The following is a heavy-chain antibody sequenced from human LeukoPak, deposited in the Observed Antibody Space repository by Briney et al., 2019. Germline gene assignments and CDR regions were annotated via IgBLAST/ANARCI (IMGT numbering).Heavy chain of an antibody. Sequence: PGGSLRLSCAASGFTFITYWMHWVRQAPGKGLVWVSRINPDGSTTSYADSVKGRFTVSRGNAKNTLYLQMNSLRAEDTAVYYCARVSIGWYHFDYWGQGTLVTVSS. CDR3: ARVSIGWYHFDY. V-gene: IGHV3-74*01. CDR2: INPDGSTT. CDR1: GFTFITYW. D-gene: IGHD6-19*01. J-gene: IGHJ4*02.